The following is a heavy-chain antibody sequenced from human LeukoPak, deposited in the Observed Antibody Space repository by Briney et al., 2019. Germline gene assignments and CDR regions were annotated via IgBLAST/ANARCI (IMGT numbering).Heavy chain of an antibody. J-gene: IGHJ6*02. CDR3: ARDWICYYGMDV. V-gene: IGHV1-8*01. D-gene: IGHD2-2*03. CDR2: MNPNSGNT. CDR1: GYTFTSYD. Sequence: ASVKVSCKASGYTFTSYDINWVRQATGQGLEWMGWMNPNSGNTGYAQKFQGRVTMTRNTSISTAYMELSSLRSEDTAVYYCARDWICYYGMDVWGQGTTVTVSS.